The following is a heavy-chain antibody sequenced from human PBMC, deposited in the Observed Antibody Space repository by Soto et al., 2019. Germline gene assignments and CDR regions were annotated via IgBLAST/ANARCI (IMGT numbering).Heavy chain of an antibody. Sequence: SETLSLTCTVSGGSITSGSYYWGWIRQPPGKGLEWIGYIYYSGSTYYNPSLKSRVTISVDTSKDQFSLKLSSVTAADTAVYYCARDFTDSSGPTLGMGVWGQGTTVTVSS. D-gene: IGHD6-19*01. J-gene: IGHJ6*02. V-gene: IGHV4-31*03. CDR1: GGSITSGSYY. CDR2: IYYSGST. CDR3: ARDFTDSSGPTLGMGV.